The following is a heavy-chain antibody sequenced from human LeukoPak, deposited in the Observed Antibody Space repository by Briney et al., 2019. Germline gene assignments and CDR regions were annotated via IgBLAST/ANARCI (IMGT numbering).Heavy chain of an antibody. CDR3: AELGITMIGGV. J-gene: IGHJ6*04. V-gene: IGHV3-11*04. Sequence: PSETLSLTCAVYGESFSGYYWSWIRQPPGKGLEWVSYISSSGSTIYYADSVKGRFTISRDNAKNSLYLQMNSLRAEDTAVYYCAELGITMIGGVWGKGTTVTISS. D-gene: IGHD3-10*02. CDR2: ISSSGSTI. CDR1: GESFSGYY.